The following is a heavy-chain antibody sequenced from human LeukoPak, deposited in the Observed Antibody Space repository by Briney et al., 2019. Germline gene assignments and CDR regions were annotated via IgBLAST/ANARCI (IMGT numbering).Heavy chain of an antibody. CDR3: ARPMSRGYSYDDWFFDL. CDR2: ISVSGGRI. CDR1: RFIFSDYS. V-gene: IGHV3-11*01. J-gene: IGHJ2*01. Sequence: YPGGSLRLSCAASRFIFSDYSMNWIRQAPGKGLEWISYISVSGGRIYYAASVKGRFTISRDNAENSLYLQMNSLRADDTAVYYCARPMSRGYSYDDWFFDLWGRGTLVTVSS. D-gene: IGHD5-18*01.